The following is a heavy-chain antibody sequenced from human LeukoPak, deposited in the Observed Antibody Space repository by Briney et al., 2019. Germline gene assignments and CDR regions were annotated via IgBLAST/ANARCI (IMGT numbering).Heavy chain of an antibody. J-gene: IGHJ6*02. Sequence: SVKVSCKASGGTFSSYAISWVRQAPGQGLGWMGRIIPILGIANYAQKFQGRVTITADKSTSTAYMELSSLRSEDTAVYYCARDPPYNWNYFYYYGMDVWGQGTTVTVSS. CDR2: IIPILGIA. CDR1: GGTFSSYA. D-gene: IGHD1-20*01. CDR3: ARDPPYNWNYFYYYGMDV. V-gene: IGHV1-69*04.